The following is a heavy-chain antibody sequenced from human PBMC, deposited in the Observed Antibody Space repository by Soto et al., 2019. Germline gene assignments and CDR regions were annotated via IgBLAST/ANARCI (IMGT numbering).Heavy chain of an antibody. CDR1: GFSLSTSGMC. Sequence: SGPTLVNPTQTLTLTCTFSGFSLSTSGMCVSWIRQPPGKALEWLALIDWDDDKYYSTSLKTRLTISKDTSKNQVVLTMTNMDPVDTATYYCARSGRYSSSWYENWFDPWGQGTLVTVSS. CDR2: IDWDDDK. CDR3: ARSGRYSSSWYENWFDP. V-gene: IGHV2-70*01. D-gene: IGHD6-13*01. J-gene: IGHJ5*02.